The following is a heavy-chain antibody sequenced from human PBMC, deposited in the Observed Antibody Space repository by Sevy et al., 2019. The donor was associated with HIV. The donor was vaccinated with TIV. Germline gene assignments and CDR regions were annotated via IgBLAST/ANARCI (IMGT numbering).Heavy chain of an antibody. J-gene: IGHJ1*01. CDR2: ISFDATNK. CDR3: ALERLSSDVAEYFQN. V-gene: IGHV3-30*03. D-gene: IGHD1-1*01. Sequence: GGSLRLSCAASGVTFSSYGIHWVRQAPGKGLEWVATISFDATNKHYPDSVKWRFTISRDNFQNSLFLQMDSLRPEDTAVYYCALERLSSDVAEYFQNWGQGTLVTVSS. CDR1: GVTFSSYG.